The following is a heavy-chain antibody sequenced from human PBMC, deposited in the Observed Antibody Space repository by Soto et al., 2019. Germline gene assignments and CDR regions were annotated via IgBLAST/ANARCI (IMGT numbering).Heavy chain of an antibody. CDR3: ARDPTETRFGESYYYYGMDV. CDR1: GFTFNSYD. D-gene: IGHD3-10*01. J-gene: IGHJ6*02. CDR2: IGTAGDT. V-gene: IGHV3-13*01. Sequence: GGSLRLSCAASGFTFNSYDMHWVRQATGKGLEWVSAIGTAGDTYYPGSVKGRFTISRENAKNSLYLQMNSLRAEDTAVYYCARDPTETRFGESYYYYGMDVWGQGTTVTVSS.